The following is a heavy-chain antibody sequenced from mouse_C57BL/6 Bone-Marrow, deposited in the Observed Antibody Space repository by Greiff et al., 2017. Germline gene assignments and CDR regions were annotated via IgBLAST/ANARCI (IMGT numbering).Heavy chain of an antibody. V-gene: IGHV1-42*01. CDR3: ARVTGTNFDY. CDR1: GYSFTGYY. D-gene: IGHD4-1*01. CDR2: INPSTGGT. Sequence: VQLQQSGPELVQPGASVKISCKASGYSFTGYYMNWVKQSPEKSLEWIGEINPSTGGTTYNQKFKAKATLTVDKSSSTAYMQLKSLTSEDSAVYYCARVTGTNFDYWGQGTTLTVSS. J-gene: IGHJ2*01.